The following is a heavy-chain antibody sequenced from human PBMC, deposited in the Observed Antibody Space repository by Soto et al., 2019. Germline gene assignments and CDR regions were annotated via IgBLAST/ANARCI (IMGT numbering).Heavy chain of an antibody. Sequence: VASVKVSCKASGYTFTSNGISWVRQAPGQGLEWMGWISAYNGNTNYAQKLQGRVTMTTDTSTSTAYMELRSLRSDDTAVYYCAREKGDYGDTNFDYWGQGTLVTVSS. D-gene: IGHD4-17*01. CDR3: AREKGDYGDTNFDY. V-gene: IGHV1-18*04. J-gene: IGHJ4*02. CDR2: ISAYNGNT. CDR1: GYTFTSNG.